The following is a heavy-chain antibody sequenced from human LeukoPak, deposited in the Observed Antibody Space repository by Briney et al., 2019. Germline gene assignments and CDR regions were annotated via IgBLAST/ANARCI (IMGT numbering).Heavy chain of an antibody. CDR2: IYYTGNT. Sequence: SETLSLTCSVSGGSVSSSSYYWSWIRQPPGTGLEWIGYIYYTGNTNYNPSLKSRVTISIDTSRNQFSLKLSSVTAADTAVYYCARGAHEAAGVLNYWGQGSLVTVSS. CDR1: GGSVSSSSYY. CDR3: ARGAHEAAGVLNY. V-gene: IGHV4-61*01. J-gene: IGHJ4*02. D-gene: IGHD6-13*01.